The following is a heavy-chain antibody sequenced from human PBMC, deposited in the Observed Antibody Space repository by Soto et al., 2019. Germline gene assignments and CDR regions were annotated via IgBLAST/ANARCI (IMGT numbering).Heavy chain of an antibody. CDR1: GGTFSSYA. D-gene: IGHD6-19*01. CDR3: ARHDIAVATMFDY. CDR2: IIPIFGTA. J-gene: IGHJ4*02. Sequence: ASVKVSCKASGGTFSSYAISWVRQAPGQGLEWMGGIIPIFGTANYAQKFQGRVTITADESTSTAYMELSSLRSEDTAVYYCARHDIAVATMFDYWGQGTLVTVSS. V-gene: IGHV1-69*13.